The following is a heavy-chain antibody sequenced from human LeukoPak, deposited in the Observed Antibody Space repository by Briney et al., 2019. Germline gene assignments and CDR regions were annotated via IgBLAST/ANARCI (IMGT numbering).Heavy chain of an antibody. J-gene: IGHJ3*02. V-gene: IGHV4-34*01. CDR2: INHSGST. D-gene: IGHD5-24*01. Sequence: SETLSLTCAVSGGSISSGGYSWSWIRQPPGKGLEWIGEINHSGSTNYNPSLKSRVTISVDTSKNQFSLRLSSVTAADTAVYYCARLYRRDGYNYAFDIWGQGTMVTVSS. CDR3: ARLYRRDGYNYAFDI. CDR1: GGSISSGGYS.